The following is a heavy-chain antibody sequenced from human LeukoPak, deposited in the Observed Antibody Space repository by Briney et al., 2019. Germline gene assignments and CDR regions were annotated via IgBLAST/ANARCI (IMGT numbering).Heavy chain of an antibody. D-gene: IGHD6-13*01. CDR3: ARGQRFRGVAAAGGY. CDR2: MNPNSGNT. J-gene: IGHJ4*02. V-gene: IGHV1-8*01. CDR1: GFTFTSYD. Sequence: ASVKVSCKGSGFTFTSYDINWVRQATGHGLEWMGWMNPNSGNTGYAQKFQGRVTMTRNTSISTAYMELSSLRSEDTAVYYCARGQRFRGVAAAGGYWGQGTLVTVSS.